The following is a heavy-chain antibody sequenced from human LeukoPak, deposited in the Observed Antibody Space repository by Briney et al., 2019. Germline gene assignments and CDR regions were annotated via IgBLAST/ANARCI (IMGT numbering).Heavy chain of an antibody. J-gene: IGHJ3*02. V-gene: IGHV3-9*01. CDR3: AKDRYYDSSGYYFVTDAFDI. CDR2: ISWNSGSI. CDR1: GFTFDDYA. Sequence: QSGGSLRLSCAASGFTFDDYAMHWVRHATGKGLEWVSGISWNSGSIGYADSVKGRFTISRDNAKNSLYLQMNSLRAEDTALYYCAKDRYYDSSGYYFVTDAFDIWGQGTMVTVSS. D-gene: IGHD3-22*01.